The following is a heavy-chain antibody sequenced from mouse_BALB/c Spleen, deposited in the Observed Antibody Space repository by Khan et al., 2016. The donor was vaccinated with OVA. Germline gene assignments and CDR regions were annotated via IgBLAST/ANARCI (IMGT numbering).Heavy chain of an antibody. D-gene: IGHD1-2*01. CDR2: IRKKASGYTT. CDR1: GFTFTDYY. Sequence: EVELVESGGGLVQPGGSLRLSCATSGFTFTDYYMSWVRQPPGKALEWLGFIRKKASGYTTEYSASVKGRFTISRVNSQSILYLKMNTLRAEDSATYYCARVDYGYGFAYWGQGTLVTVSA. J-gene: IGHJ3*01. CDR3: ARVDYGYGFAY. V-gene: IGHV7-3*02.